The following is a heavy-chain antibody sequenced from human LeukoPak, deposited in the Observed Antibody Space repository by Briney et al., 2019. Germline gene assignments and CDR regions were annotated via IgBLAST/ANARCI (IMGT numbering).Heavy chain of an antibody. V-gene: IGHV3-73*01. J-gene: IGHJ5*02. D-gene: IGHD1-26*01. CDR3: TRDSGTYNWFVP. CDR1: GFTFSGSA. CDR2: IDKKDKGYATAT. Sequence: GGSLRLSCAASGFTFSGSAIHWVRQSSGKGLEWVGQIDKKDKGYATATAYAASVKGRFTISRDDSINTAYLQMKSLKTEDTALYYCTRDSGTYNWFVPWGQGTLVTVSS.